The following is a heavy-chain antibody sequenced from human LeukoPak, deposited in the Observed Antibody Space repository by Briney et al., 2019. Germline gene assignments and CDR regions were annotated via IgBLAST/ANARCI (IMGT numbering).Heavy chain of an antibody. V-gene: IGHV3-53*01. J-gene: IGHJ4*02. D-gene: IGHD2-15*01. CDR2: IYSGGST. Sequence: GESLRLSCAASGFTVSRNYMSWVRQAPGKGLEWVSVIYSGGSTYYADSVKGRFTISRDNSKNTLYLQMNSLRAEDTAVYYCAREYCSGGSCWFDYWGQGTLVTVSS. CDR1: GFTVSRNY. CDR3: AREYCSGGSCWFDY.